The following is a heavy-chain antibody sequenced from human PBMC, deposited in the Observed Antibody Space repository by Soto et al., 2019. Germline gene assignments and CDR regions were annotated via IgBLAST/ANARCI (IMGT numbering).Heavy chain of an antibody. J-gene: IGHJ1*01. V-gene: IGHV3-23*01. CDR1: GFIFNSYA. CDR2: ISDSGFST. Sequence: EVQLLESGGGLVQPGGSLRLSCAASGFIFNSYAMSWVRQAPGKGLEWVSSISDSGFSTYHADSVKGRFSISRDNSKTTLYLQMNSLRAEDTAVYYCAKDQGDVWSGKSLFQHWGQGTLVTVSS. D-gene: IGHD3-3*01. CDR3: AKDQGDVWSGKSLFQH.